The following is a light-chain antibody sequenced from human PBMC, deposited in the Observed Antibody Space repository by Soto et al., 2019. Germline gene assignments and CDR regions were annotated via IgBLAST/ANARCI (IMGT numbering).Light chain of an antibody. Sequence: QSALTQPASVSASPGQSITISCTGTSSDVGGYNYVSWYQQQPGKAPKLMLYDVTNRPSGVSNRFSASKSGNTASLTISGLQAEDEADYYCSSYTKSSTLYVFGTGTKVTVL. J-gene: IGLJ1*01. V-gene: IGLV2-14*01. CDR3: SSYTKSSTLYV. CDR1: SSDVGGYNY. CDR2: DVT.